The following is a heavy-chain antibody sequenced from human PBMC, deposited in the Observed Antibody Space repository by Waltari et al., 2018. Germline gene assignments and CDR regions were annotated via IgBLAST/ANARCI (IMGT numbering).Heavy chain of an antibody. J-gene: IGHJ4*02. D-gene: IGHD2-15*01. V-gene: IGHV3-7*04. Sequence: EVQLVESGGGLVQPGGSLRRPCSPSGFTFSSHWMSWVRQAPGKGLECVANIKQDGSGKYYVDSVKGRFTISRDNAKNSLILQMNSLRAEDTAVYYCVRAVGGSDPYWGQGTLVTVSS. CDR3: VRAVGGSDPY. CDR2: IKQDGSGK. CDR1: GFTFSSHW.